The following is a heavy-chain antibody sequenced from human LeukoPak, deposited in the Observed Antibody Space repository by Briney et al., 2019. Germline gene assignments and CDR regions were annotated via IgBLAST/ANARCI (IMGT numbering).Heavy chain of an antibody. V-gene: IGHV4-61*09. CDR3: TKGRGI. CDR1: GGSISSGSYD. CDR2: IYTSGSS. D-gene: IGHD3-10*01. Sequence: SETLSLTCTVSGGSISSGSYDWYWIRQPAGKGLEWIGHIYTSGSSNYSPSLKSRVTISVDTSKNQFSLKLTSVTAADTAVYYCTKGRGIWGQGTLVTVSS. J-gene: IGHJ4*02.